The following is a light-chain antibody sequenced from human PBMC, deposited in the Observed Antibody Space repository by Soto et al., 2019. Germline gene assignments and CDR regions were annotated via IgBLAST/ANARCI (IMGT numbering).Light chain of an antibody. V-gene: IGKV1-33*01. J-gene: IGKJ3*01. Sequence: DIQMTQSPSSLSASVVDIVTITYQASQDITSYLYWYQHKPGKAPKLLIYDASILEAGVPPRFSGSGSGTDFTFTISSLQPEDVPTDDCQYCGYLPIFGRGTTVDFK. CDR3: QYCGYLPI. CDR1: QDITSY. CDR2: DAS.